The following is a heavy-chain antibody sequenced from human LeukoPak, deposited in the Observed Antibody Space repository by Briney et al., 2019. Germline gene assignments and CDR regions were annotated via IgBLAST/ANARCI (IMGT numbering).Heavy chain of an antibody. CDR2: IYYSGST. V-gene: IGHV4-59*01. D-gene: IGHD4-11*01. J-gene: IGHJ5*01. CDR1: GASISNYY. Sequence: PSETLSLTCTVSGASISNYYWSWLRQPPGKALEPIGYIYYSGSTNYRPPLKSRVTISVDTSKNQFSLKMNSVTAADTAVYYCARGGASSKWYDSWGQGTLVTVSS. CDR3: ARGGASSKWYDS.